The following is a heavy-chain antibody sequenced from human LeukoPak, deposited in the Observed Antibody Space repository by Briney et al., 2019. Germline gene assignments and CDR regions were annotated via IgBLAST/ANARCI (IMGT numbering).Heavy chain of an antibody. CDR3: ARDTNYCSSTSCYKAVDY. CDR1: GGAISSGSYY. D-gene: IGHD2-2*02. CDR2: IYTSGST. Sequence: SETLSLTCTVSGGAISSGSYYWSWIRQPAGKGLEWIGRIYTSGSTNYNPSLKSRVTISVDTSKNQFSLKLSSVTAADTAVYYCARDTNYCSSTSCYKAVDYWGQGTLVTVSS. J-gene: IGHJ4*02. V-gene: IGHV4-61*02.